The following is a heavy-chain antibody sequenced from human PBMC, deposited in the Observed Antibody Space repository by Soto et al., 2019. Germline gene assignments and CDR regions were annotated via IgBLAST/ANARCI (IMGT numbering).Heavy chain of an antibody. J-gene: IGHJ6*02. CDR1: GFTFSSYG. D-gene: IGHD5-12*01. Sequence: GGSLRLSCAASGFTFSSYGMHWVRQAPGKGLEWVAVISYDGSNKYYADSVKGRFTISRDNSKNTLYLQMNSLRAEDTAVYYCAKVAREYSGYGATSKYYGMDVWGQGTTVTVSS. CDR3: AKVAREYSGYGATSKYYGMDV. CDR2: ISYDGSNK. V-gene: IGHV3-30*18.